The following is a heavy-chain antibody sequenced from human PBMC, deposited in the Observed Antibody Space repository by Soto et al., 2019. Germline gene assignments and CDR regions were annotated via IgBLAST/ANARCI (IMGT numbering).Heavy chain of an antibody. CDR1: GYSFTDYK. V-gene: IGHV1-2*04. CDR2: VDPNGGGS. J-gene: IGHJ4*02. D-gene: IGHD4-17*01. Sequence: ASVKVSCKTSGYSFTDYKLHWVRQAPGQGLEWMGWVDPNGGGSNSAQKFQGSVTMTWDTSITTAYLDLTRLTTNDTATYFCATWVEYGDFEXFDCWGQGTLVTVSS. CDR3: ATWVEYGDFEXFDC.